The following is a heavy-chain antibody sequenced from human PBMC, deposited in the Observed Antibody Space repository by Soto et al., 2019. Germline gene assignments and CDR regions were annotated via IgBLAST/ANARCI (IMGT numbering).Heavy chain of an antibody. CDR2: IKSKTDGGTT. Sequence: GGSLRLSCAASGFTFSNAWMSWVRQAPGKGLEWVGRIKSKTDGGTTDYAAPVKGRFTISRDDSKNTLYLQMNSLRAEDTAVYYCAKQLPPLKVDDAFDIWGQGTMVTVSS. CDR1: GFTFSNAW. V-gene: IGHV3-15*01. D-gene: IGHD5-18*01. J-gene: IGHJ3*02. CDR3: AKQLPPLKVDDAFDI.